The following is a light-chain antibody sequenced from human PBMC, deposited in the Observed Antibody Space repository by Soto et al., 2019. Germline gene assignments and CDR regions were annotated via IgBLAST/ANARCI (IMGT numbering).Light chain of an antibody. CDR3: QQRSNLPQT. J-gene: IGKJ2*01. V-gene: IGKV3-11*01. Sequence: EIVLTQSPATLSVSPGERATLSCRASQSVSSYLAWYQQKPGQAPRLLIYDASNRATGIPARFSGSGSGTDFTLTISNLEPEDFAVYYCQQRSNLPQTFGQGTKLEIK. CDR1: QSVSSY. CDR2: DAS.